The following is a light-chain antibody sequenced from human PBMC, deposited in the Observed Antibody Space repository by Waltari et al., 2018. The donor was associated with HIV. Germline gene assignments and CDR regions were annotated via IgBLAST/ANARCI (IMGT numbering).Light chain of an antibody. CDR1: SSNIGAGYG. CDR3: QSYDSSLRVVV. V-gene: IGLV1-40*01. J-gene: IGLJ2*01. CDR2: GNT. Sequence: QSVLTQPPSVSGAPGQRVTISCTGSSSNIGAGYGVHWYQQFRGTDPKLLSDGNTNRPWGSPDRFSGSKSDTSASLAITGLQAEDEADYYCQSYDSSLRVVVFGGGTKRTVL.